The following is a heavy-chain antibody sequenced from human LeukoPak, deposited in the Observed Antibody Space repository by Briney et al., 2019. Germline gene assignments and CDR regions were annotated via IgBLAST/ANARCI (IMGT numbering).Heavy chain of an antibody. Sequence: SETLSLTCTVSGGSITTYYWNWIRQPPGEGLEWIGYIYYSGSTNYNPSLQSRVTISVDTSKNQFSLKLSSVTAADTAVYYCARGVGACSGGSCYSGGNWFDPWGQGTLVTVSS. V-gene: IGHV4-59*12. CDR2: IYYSGST. CDR3: ARGVGACSGGSCYSGGNWFDP. CDR1: GGSITTYY. J-gene: IGHJ5*02. D-gene: IGHD2-15*01.